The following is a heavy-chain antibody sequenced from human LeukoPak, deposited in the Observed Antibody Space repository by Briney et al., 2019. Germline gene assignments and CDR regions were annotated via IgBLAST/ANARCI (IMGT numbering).Heavy chain of an antibody. CDR3: ARAFYYDSSGYYYLSTAEYFQH. CDR1: GYTFTSYY. Sequence: GASVKVSCKASGYTFTSYYMHWVRQAPGQGLEWMGRINPNSGGTNYAQKFQGRVTMTRDTSISTAYMELSRLRSDDTAVYYCARAFYYDSSGYYYLSTAEYFQHWGQGTLVTVSS. J-gene: IGHJ1*01. CDR2: INPNSGGT. D-gene: IGHD3-22*01. V-gene: IGHV1-2*06.